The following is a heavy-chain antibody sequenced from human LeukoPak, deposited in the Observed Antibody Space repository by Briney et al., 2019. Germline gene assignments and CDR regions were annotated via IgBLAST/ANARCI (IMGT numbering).Heavy chain of an antibody. Sequence: GGSLRLSCAASGFPFSSYAMSWVRQGPGKGLEWVSVITGSGGTTFYADPVKGRFTISRDNVTNTLYLQMNSLRHADTAVYYCAKEAAAAHFDFWGQGTLVTVSS. V-gene: IGHV3-23*01. CDR1: GFPFSSYA. CDR2: ITGSGGTT. D-gene: IGHD6-13*01. J-gene: IGHJ4*02. CDR3: AKEAAAAHFDF.